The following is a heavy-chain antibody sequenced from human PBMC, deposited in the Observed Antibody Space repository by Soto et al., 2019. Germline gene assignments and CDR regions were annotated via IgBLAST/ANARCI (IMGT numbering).Heavy chain of an antibody. J-gene: IGHJ4*02. CDR3: ARENKQLVRGAFDN. CDR2: IMPIFGAA. Sequence: SVKVSCKASGGNFNNYAISWVRQAPGQGLEWVGRIMPIFGAAHYAPSLQGRVTITADESTSTAYMELSSLRSEDTAIYYCARENKQLVRGAFDNWGQGTLVTV. CDR1: GGNFNNYA. V-gene: IGHV1-69*13. D-gene: IGHD6-13*01.